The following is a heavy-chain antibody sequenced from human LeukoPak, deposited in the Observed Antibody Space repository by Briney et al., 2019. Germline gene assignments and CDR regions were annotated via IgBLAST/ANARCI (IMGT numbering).Heavy chain of an antibody. CDR3: ATSYWQQLVLYFDY. Sequence: ASVKVSCKASGYTFTGYYMHWVRQAPGQGLEWMGWINTNSGGTNYAQKFQGRVTMTRDTSISTAYMELSRLRSDDTAVYYCATSYWQQLVLYFDYWGQGTLVTVSS. V-gene: IGHV1-2*02. CDR1: GYTFTGYY. J-gene: IGHJ4*02. D-gene: IGHD6-13*01. CDR2: INTNSGGT.